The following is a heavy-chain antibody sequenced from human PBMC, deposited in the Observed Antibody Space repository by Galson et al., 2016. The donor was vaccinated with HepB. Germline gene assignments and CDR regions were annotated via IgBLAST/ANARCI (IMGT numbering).Heavy chain of an antibody. CDR3: ATDRGRSPFDY. Sequence: SLRLSCAASGFTLSSYAMSWVRQAPGEGLEWVSAISSSGGTTYYADSVKGRFTISRDTSKNTLYLQMNSLRAEDTAVYYCATDRGRSPFDYWGQGTLVTVSS. CDR2: ISSSGGTT. D-gene: IGHD3-16*01. CDR1: GFTLSSYA. V-gene: IGHV3-23*01. J-gene: IGHJ4*02.